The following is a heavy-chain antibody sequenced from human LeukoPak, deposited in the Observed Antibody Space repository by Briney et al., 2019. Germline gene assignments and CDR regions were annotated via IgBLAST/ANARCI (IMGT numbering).Heavy chain of an antibody. CDR3: ATYSRLNAREFQC. CDR2: ISSSSSYI. D-gene: IGHD3-10*02. CDR1: GFTFSSYS. V-gene: IGHV3-21*01. J-gene: IGHJ1*01. Sequence: GRSLGLSCAASGFTFSSYSMNWVRQAPGKGLEWVSSISSSSSYIYYADSVKGRFTISRDNAKNSLYLQMNSLRAEDTAIYYCATYSRLNAREFQCWGQGTVVTVSS.